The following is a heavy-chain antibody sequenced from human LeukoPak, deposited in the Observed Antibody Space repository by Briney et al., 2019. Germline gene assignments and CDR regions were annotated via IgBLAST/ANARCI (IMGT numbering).Heavy chain of an antibody. CDR1: GDFIISSHW. CDR2: IFHSGST. CDR3: ARGYSSSWYFNWFDP. Sequence: PSETLSLTCAVSGDFIISSHWWSWVRQPPGKGLEWIGEIFHSGSTNYNPSLKSRVTISVDTSKNQFSLKLSSVTAADTAVYYCARGYSSSWYFNWFDPWGQGTLVTVSS. V-gene: IGHV4-4*02. J-gene: IGHJ5*02. D-gene: IGHD6-13*01.